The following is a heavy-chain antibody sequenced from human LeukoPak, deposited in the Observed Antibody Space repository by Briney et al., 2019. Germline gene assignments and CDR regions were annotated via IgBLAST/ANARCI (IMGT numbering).Heavy chain of an antibody. D-gene: IGHD3-22*01. CDR2: ISSSSSYI. V-gene: IGHV3-21*01. Sequence: GGSLRLSCAASGFTFRSYSMNWVRQAPGKGLEWVSSISSSSSYIYYADSVKGRFTISRDNAKNSLYLQMNSLRAEDTAVYYCASNDGYYDSSGYHGDYWGQGTLVTVSS. J-gene: IGHJ4*02. CDR3: ASNDGYYDSSGYHGDY. CDR1: GFTFRSYS.